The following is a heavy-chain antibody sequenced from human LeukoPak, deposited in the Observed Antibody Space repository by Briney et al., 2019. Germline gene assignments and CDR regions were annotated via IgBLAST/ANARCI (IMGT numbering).Heavy chain of an antibody. CDR2: IYYSGST. J-gene: IGHJ4*02. V-gene: IGHV4-59*01. Sequence: SETLSLTCTVSGRSISSYYWSWIRQPPGKGLEWIGYIYYSGSTNYNPSLKSRVTISVDTSKNQFSLKLSSVTAADTAVYYCARREYSSGWLDYWGQGTLVTVSS. D-gene: IGHD6-19*01. CDR1: GRSISSYY. CDR3: ARREYSSGWLDY.